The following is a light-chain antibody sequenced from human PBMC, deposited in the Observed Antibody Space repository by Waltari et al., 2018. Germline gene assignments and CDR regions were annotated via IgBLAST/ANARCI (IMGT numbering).Light chain of an antibody. CDR3: QQGSLLPLT. J-gene: IGKJ4*01. CDR2: DTS. Sequence: EIVLTQSPVTLSLSAGERATLSCRASQSVFNYLAWYQQKPGQAPSILIYDTSKRATGIPPRFSGSGSGIDFTLTISNLEAEDFALYYCQQGSLLPLTFGGGTKVEIK. CDR1: QSVFNY. V-gene: IGKV3-11*01.